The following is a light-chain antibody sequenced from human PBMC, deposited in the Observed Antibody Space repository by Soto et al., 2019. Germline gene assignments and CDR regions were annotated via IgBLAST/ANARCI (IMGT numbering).Light chain of an antibody. CDR2: AAS. J-gene: IGKJ5*01. Sequence: IQLTQSPSSLSAYVVDRVTITCRASQGISSYLAWYQQKPGKAPKLLIYAASTLQSGVPSMFSGRGSGTDFTLTISSLQPEDVATYYCQQLNSYPPTFGQGTRLDIK. CDR3: QQLNSYPPT. CDR1: QGISSY. V-gene: IGKV1-9*01.